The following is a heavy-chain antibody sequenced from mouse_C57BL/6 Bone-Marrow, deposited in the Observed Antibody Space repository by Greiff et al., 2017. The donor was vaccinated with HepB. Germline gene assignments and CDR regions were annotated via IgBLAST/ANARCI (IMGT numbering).Heavy chain of an antibody. Sequence: VQLQQPGAELVKPGASVKLSCKASGYTFTSYWMDWVKQRPGQGLEWIGMIHPNSGSTNYNEKFKSKATLTVDKSSSSAYMQLSSLTSEDSAVYYCARGGYYAMDYWGQGTSVTVSS. CDR2: IHPNSGST. CDR3: ARGGYYAMDY. V-gene: IGHV1-64*01. J-gene: IGHJ4*01. CDR1: GYTFTSYW.